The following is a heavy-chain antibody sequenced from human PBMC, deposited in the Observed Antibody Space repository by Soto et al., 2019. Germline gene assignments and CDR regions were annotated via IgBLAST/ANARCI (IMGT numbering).Heavy chain of an antibody. CDR3: ARGQYCSCGSRCPFFFDP. CDR2: IYWDDDK. Sequence: QITLEESGLTLVKPTQTLTLTCTFSGFSLNTPGVGVGWIRQPPGKALEWLTLIYWDDDKRYSPSLRNRLTITRDTSKNQVVLTMTDMDPVDTATYFFARGQYCSCGSRCPFFFDPWGQGALVTVSS. V-gene: IGHV2-5*02. D-gene: IGHD2-15*01. J-gene: IGHJ5*02. CDR1: GFSLNTPGVG.